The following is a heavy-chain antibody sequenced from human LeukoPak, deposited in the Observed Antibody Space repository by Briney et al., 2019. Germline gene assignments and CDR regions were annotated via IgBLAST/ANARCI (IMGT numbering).Heavy chain of an antibody. D-gene: IGHD2-2*01. V-gene: IGHV4-4*08. CDR3: ARRVPAASGGGFDY. CDR1: GGSLSGYY. Sequence: SETLSLTCAVSGGSLSGYYWTWIRQPPGKGLEWIGYVNAVGSTKYNPSLSSRLTISVDKSKNQFSLKLNSVTAADSAAYFCARRVPAASGGGFDYWGQGTLVAVSS. CDR2: VNAVGST. J-gene: IGHJ4*02.